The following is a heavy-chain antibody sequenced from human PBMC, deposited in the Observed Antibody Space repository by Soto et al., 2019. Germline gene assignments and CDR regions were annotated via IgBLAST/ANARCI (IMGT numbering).Heavy chain of an antibody. CDR1: GYTFTHYY. CDR2: INHDTGTT. Sequence: QVQLVQSGAEVRKPGASVKLSCQASGYTFTHYYIHWVRQDPGQGLEWLGIINHDTGTTSYAQTFQGRVTLTTDTSASTVYLELSGLAAEDTAVYYCASCPIYGGDSYFAYWGQGTLVTVSS. J-gene: IGHJ4*02. CDR3: ASCPIYGGDSYFAY. V-gene: IGHV1-46*01. D-gene: IGHD2-21*01.